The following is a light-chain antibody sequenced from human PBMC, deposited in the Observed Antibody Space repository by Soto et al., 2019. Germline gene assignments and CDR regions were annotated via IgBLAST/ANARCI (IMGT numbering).Light chain of an antibody. J-gene: IGLJ3*02. V-gene: IGLV3-21*01. Sequence: SYELTQPPSVSVSPGKTATITCGGNNIGSQSVHWYQQKPGQAPVLVMFYDRVRPSGIPDRVSGSNSGNTATLTISRVEAGDEADYYCQVWDNSGDHLGVFGGGTKLTVL. CDR2: YDR. CDR1: NIGSQS. CDR3: QVWDNSGDHLGV.